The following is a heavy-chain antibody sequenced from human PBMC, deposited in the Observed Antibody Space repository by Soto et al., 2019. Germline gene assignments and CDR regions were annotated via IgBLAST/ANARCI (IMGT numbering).Heavy chain of an antibody. V-gene: IGHV5-51*01. D-gene: IGHD3-10*01. CDR1: GYSFTSYW. CDR2: IYPGDSDT. Sequence: LGESLKISCNGSGYSFTSYWIGWVRQMPGKGLEWMGIIYPGDSDTRYSPSFQGQVTISADKSISTAYLQWSSLKASDTAMYYCARGGPIDNYYGSGSNYYYYYGMDVWGQGTTVTVSS. CDR3: ARGGPIDNYYGSGSNYYYYYGMDV. J-gene: IGHJ6*02.